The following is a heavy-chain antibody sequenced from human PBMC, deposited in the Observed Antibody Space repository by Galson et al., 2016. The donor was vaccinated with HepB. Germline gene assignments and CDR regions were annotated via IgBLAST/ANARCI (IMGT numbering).Heavy chain of an antibody. V-gene: IGHV3-33*01. CDR3: VREGGYCYGDSCRYFDL. CDR2: IWYDGNNK. Sequence: SLRLSCAASGFAFGTFGMHWVRQAPGKGLEWVAVIWYDGNNKYYLNSVKGRFTISRDNSKNMLYLQLNSLRVEDTAVYYCVREGGYCYGDSCRYFDLWGRGTVVTVSS. D-gene: IGHD2-15*01. CDR1: GFAFGTFG. J-gene: IGHJ2*01.